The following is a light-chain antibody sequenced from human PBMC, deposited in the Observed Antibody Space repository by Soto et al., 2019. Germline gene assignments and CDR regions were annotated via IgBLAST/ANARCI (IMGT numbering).Light chain of an antibody. CDR2: AAS. CDR3: QQSYSTLLT. J-gene: IGKJ3*01. Sequence: DIQMAQSPSSLSASVGHRVTITCGESQSISSYLNWYQQKPGKAPKLLIYAASSLQSGVPSRFSGSGSGTDFTRTISSPQTEHFATYSCQQSYSTLLTFGPGTKVDIK. V-gene: IGKV1-39*01. CDR1: QSISSY.